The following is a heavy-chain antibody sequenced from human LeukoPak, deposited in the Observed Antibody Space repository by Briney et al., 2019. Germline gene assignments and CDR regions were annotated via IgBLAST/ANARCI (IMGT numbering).Heavy chain of an antibody. J-gene: IGHJ1*01. Sequence: PGGSVRVSCAASGFTFSSYWISWVRQAPGKGLEWVGYINQYGGKKYYVDSVKGRFTISRDNAKNSLYMQMNSLRADDTAVYYCESARIEVNWGQGNLVTVSS. CDR2: INQYGGKK. CDR1: GFTFSSYW. CDR3: ESARIEVN. V-gene: IGHV3-7*01. D-gene: IGHD3-22*01.